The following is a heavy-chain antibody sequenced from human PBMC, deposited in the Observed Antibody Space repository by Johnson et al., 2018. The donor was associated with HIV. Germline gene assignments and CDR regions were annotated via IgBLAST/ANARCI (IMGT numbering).Heavy chain of an antibody. Sequence: VQLVESGGGLVQPGGSLRLSCAASGFTFNDYAMHWVRQAPGKGLEWVSGISWNSGSLGYADSVKGRFTISRDNSKNTLYLQMNSLRAEDTAVYYCARDRNIAARQDAFDIWGQGTMVTVSS. D-gene: IGHD6-6*01. CDR1: GFTFNDYA. V-gene: IGHV3-9*01. CDR2: ISWNSGSL. CDR3: ARDRNIAARQDAFDI. J-gene: IGHJ3*02.